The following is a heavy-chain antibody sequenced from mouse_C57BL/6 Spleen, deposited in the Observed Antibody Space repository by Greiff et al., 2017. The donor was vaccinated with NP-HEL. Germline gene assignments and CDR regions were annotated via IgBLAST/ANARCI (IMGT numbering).Heavy chain of an antibody. Sequence: EVQLVESGGGLVQPGGSMKLSCVASGFTFSNYWMNWVRQSPEKGLEWVAQIRLKSDNYATHYAESVKGRFTISRDDSKSSVYLQMNNLRAEDTGIYYCIYDAWFAYWGQGTLVTVSA. CDR2: IRLKSDNYAT. CDR1: GFTFSNYW. J-gene: IGHJ3*01. V-gene: IGHV6-3*01. CDR3: IYDAWFAY. D-gene: IGHD2-12*01.